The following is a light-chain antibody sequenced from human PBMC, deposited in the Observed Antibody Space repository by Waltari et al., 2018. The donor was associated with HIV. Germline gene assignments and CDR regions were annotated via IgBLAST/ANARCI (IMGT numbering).Light chain of an antibody. J-gene: IGLJ2*01. CDR3: AAWDDRLSGL. CDR2: RDN. CDR1: SSNIGLYT. V-gene: IGLV1-47*01. Sequence: QSVLTQPPSAPGTPGPRVPIACSGGSSNIGLYTCSWLQQFPGTAPKLLIYRDNQRPPGVPDRFSGSKSGTSASLVISGLRSEDEADYYCAAWDDRLSGLFGGGTKVTVL.